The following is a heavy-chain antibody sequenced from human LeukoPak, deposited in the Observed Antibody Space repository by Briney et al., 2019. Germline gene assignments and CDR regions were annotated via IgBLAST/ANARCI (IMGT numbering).Heavy chain of an antibody. CDR2: ISGSGGTT. V-gene: IGHV3-23*01. D-gene: IGHD6-19*01. CDR1: GLTFSSYA. CDR3: AKWAYSSGWNPFDY. J-gene: IGHJ4*02. Sequence: GGSLRLPCAASGLTFSSYAMSWVRQAPGKGLEWVSAISGSGGTTYYADSVKGRFTISGDNSKNTLYLQMNSLRAEDTAVYYCAKWAYSSGWNPFDYWGQGTLVTVSS.